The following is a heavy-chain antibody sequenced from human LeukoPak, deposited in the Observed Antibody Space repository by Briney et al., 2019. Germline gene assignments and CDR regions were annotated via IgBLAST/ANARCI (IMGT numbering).Heavy chain of an antibody. CDR1: GGTFAAYD. CDR2: VVPVLGRS. J-gene: IGHJ4*02. D-gene: IGHD1-26*01. CDR3: ASPSLAYGTYDVDF. V-gene: IGHV1-69*10. Sequence: GASVKVACKTSGGTFAAYDFAWVRQAPGQGLEWIGRVVPVLGRSDYAQRFRGGVRISADQSTTTAYMELRDLPPDDTAVYYCASPSLAYGTYDVDFWGQGTLVTVSS.